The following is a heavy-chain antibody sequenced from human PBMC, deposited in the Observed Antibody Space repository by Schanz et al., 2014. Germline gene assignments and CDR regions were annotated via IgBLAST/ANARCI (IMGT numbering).Heavy chain of an antibody. Sequence: QVQLVESGGGVVQPGRSLRLSCAASGFMFSSYGMHWVRQAPGKGLEWVGVISYDGSKKSYADSVKGRFTISRDNSRDTVYLQMNSLRADDTAVYYCAKGRFGELSAFDIWGQGTMVTVSS. CDR3: AKGRFGELSAFDI. CDR1: GFMFSSYG. D-gene: IGHD3-10*01. J-gene: IGHJ3*02. V-gene: IGHV3-30*18. CDR2: ISYDGSKK.